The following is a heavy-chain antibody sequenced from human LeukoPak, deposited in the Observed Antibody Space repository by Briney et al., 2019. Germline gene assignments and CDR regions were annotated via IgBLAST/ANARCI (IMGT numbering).Heavy chain of an antibody. D-gene: IGHD1-26*01. V-gene: IGHV3-30*02. Sequence: GGSLRLSCAASGFTFSSYGMHWVRQAPGKGLEWVAFIRYDGSNKYYADSVKGRFTISRDNSKNSLYLQMNSLRAEDTAIYYCARDLRIVSGSYLDYWGQGTLVTVSS. J-gene: IGHJ4*02. CDR1: GFTFSSYG. CDR2: IRYDGSNK. CDR3: ARDLRIVSGSYLDY.